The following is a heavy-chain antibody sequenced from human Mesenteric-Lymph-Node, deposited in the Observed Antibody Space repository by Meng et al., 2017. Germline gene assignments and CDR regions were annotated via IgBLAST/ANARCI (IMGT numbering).Heavy chain of an antibody. D-gene: IGHD5-18*01. J-gene: IGHJ4*02. V-gene: IGHV4-61*02. CDR2: IYTSGST. CDR3: ATESGYSYGYWGNRQKRPSPKFDY. Sequence: SETLSLTCTVSGGSISSGSYYWSWIRQPAGKGLEWIGRIYTSGSTNYNPSLKSRVTISVDTSTNQFSLKLSSVTAADTAVYYCATESGYSYGYWGNRQKRPSPKFDYWGQGTLVTVSS. CDR1: GGSISSGSYY.